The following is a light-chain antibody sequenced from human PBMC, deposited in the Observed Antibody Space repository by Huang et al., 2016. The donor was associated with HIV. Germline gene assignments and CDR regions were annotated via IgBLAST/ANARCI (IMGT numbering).Light chain of an antibody. CDR2: DSS. Sequence: EIVLTQSPATLSLSPGERATLSCRASQSVSSVLAWYQPKPGQAPRLLIHDSSNRATGIPARFSGSGSGTDFTLTISSLEPEDFAIYYCQQRNNWITFGQGTRLEIK. V-gene: IGKV3-11*01. CDR3: QQRNNWIT. CDR1: QSVSSV. J-gene: IGKJ5*01.